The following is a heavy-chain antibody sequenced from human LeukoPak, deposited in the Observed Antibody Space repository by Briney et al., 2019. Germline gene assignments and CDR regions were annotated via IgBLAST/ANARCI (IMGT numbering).Heavy chain of an antibody. V-gene: IGHV1-2*02. CDR1: GYTFTGYY. CDR3: ARDSSLIIVGATSWFDP. D-gene: IGHD1-26*01. J-gene: IGHJ5*02. Sequence: ASVKVSCKASGYTFTGYYMHWMRQAPGQGLEWMGWINPNSGGTNYAQKFQGRVTMTRDTSISTAYMELSRLRSDDTAVYYCARDSSLIIVGATSWFDPWGQGTLVTVSS. CDR2: INPNSGGT.